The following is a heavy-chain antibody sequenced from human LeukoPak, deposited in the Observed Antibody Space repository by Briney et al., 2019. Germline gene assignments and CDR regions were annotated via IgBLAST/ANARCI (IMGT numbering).Heavy chain of an antibody. CDR3: ARLPDYYDSSGFDY. V-gene: IGHV4-59*08. D-gene: IGHD3-22*01. J-gene: IGHJ4*02. CDR2: IYYSGST. Sequence: SETLSLTRTVSGGSISSYYWSWIRQPPGKGLEWIGYIYYSGSTNYNPSLKSRVTISVDTSKNQFSLKLSSVTAADTAVYYCARLPDYYDSSGFDYWGQGTLVTVSS. CDR1: GGSISSYY.